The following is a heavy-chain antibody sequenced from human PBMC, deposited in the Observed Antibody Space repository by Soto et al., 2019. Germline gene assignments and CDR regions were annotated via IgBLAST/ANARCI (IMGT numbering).Heavy chain of an antibody. J-gene: IGHJ4*02. V-gene: IGHV4-59*12. CDR1: GGSLSSYY. CDR2: IYYTGTT. Sequence: SETLSLTCTVSGGSLSSYYWTWIRQPPGKGLEWIGYIYYTGTTNYNPSLKSRVTISVDTSNNQFSLKLTAVTAADTAVYYCARRPPGYYFDHWGQGTLVTVSS. CDR3: ARRPPGYYFDH. D-gene: IGHD7-27*01.